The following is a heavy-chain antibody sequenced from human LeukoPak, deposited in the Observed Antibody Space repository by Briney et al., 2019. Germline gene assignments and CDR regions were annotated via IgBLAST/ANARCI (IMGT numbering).Heavy chain of an antibody. Sequence: PSETLSLTCSVSGGSISRSYYWGWIRQPPGKGLEWIGSVYDSGSSYNNPSLKSRVTISVDTSKNQFSLRLSSVTAADTAVYFCARYVVYGSGKYYFDYWGQGSLVTVSS. D-gene: IGHD3-10*01. J-gene: IGHJ4*02. CDR2: VYDSGSS. CDR1: GGSISRSYY. V-gene: IGHV4-39*01. CDR3: ARYVVYGSGKYYFDY.